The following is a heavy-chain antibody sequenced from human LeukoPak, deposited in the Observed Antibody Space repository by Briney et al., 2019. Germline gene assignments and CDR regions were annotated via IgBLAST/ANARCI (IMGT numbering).Heavy chain of an antibody. Sequence: HSGRSLRLSCAASGFTFNNYGMLWVRQAPGKGLEWVALIWYDGTNKYYGDSVKGRFTISRDNSKNTLYLQKNSMRAEDTAVYYCAKHLPGSQWEPLDYWGQGTLVTVSS. D-gene: IGHD1-26*01. CDR2: IWYDGTNK. CDR3: AKHLPGSQWEPLDY. V-gene: IGHV3-33*06. CDR1: GFTFNNYG. J-gene: IGHJ4*02.